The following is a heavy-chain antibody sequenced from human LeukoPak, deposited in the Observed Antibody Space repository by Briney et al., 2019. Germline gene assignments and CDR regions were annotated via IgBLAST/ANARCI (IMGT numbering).Heavy chain of an antibody. Sequence: GGSLRLSCAASGFTFSSYSMNWVRQAPGKGLEWVSSIGSSSSYIYYADSVKGRSTISRDNAKNSLYLQMNSLRAEDTAVYYCARDDIVVVPAAIAYYGMDVWGQGTTVTVSS. CDR2: IGSSSSYI. V-gene: IGHV3-21*01. CDR3: ARDDIVVVPAAIAYYGMDV. CDR1: GFTFSSYS. D-gene: IGHD2-2*01. J-gene: IGHJ6*02.